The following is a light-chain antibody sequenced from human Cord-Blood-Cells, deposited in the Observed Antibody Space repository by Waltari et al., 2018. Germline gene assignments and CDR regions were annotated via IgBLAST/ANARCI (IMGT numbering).Light chain of an antibody. CDR1: QTVSSSY. CDR3: QQYGSSPPRT. V-gene: IGKV3-20*01. Sequence: DIVLTQSLGTLTLSPGERATLPCRASQTVSSSYLAWYQQKPGQAPRLLIYGASSRATGIPDRFSGSGSGTDFTLTISRLEPEDFAVYYCQQYGSSPPRTFGQGTKVEIK. J-gene: IGKJ1*01. CDR2: GAS.